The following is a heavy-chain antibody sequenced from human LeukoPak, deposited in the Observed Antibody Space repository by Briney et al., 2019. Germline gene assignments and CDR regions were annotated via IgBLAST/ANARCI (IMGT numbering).Heavy chain of an antibody. V-gene: IGHV3-23*01. CDR2: ISASGVST. CDR3: AEAPYDAGKDYFYF. J-gene: IGHJ4*02. Sequence: PGGSLRLSCAASGFTFNRRCMIWVRQAPGKGLDWASGISASGVSTNYEDSVNGRFTIHRNNCKNTLYLLMNSLRADDAAVYYCAEAPYDAGKDYFYFWGQGTLVTVSS. D-gene: IGHD3-10*01. CDR1: GFTFNRRC.